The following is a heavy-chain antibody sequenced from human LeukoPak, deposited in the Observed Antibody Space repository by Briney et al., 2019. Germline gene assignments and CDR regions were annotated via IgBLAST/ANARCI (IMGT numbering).Heavy chain of an antibody. V-gene: IGHV3-30*18. CDR2: ISYDGRTK. Sequence: VQPGRSLRLSCAAPGFTFSSYGMHWVRQAPGKGLEWVAVISYDGRTKYYADSVNGRFSISRDNSKNTLYLQMNSLRAEDTAVYYCAKAGHCGGDCYSIMDYWGQGTLVTVSS. CDR3: AKAGHCGGDCYSIMDY. CDR1: GFTFSSYG. D-gene: IGHD2-21*02. J-gene: IGHJ4*02.